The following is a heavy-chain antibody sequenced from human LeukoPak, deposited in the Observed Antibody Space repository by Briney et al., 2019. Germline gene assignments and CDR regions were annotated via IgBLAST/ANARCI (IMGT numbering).Heavy chain of an antibody. D-gene: IGHD1-26*01. CDR1: GFTFSSYA. Sequence: GGSLRLSCAASGFTFSSYAMHWVRQAPGKGLEWVAVISYDGSNKFYADSVKGRFTISRDNSKNTPYLQMNSLRAEDTAVYYCARASGGYYFDYWGQGTLVTVSS. CDR2: ISYDGSNK. J-gene: IGHJ4*02. V-gene: IGHV3-30*04. CDR3: ARASGGYYFDY.